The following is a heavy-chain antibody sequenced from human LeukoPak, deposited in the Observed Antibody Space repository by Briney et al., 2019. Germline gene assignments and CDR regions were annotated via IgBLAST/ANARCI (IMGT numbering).Heavy chain of an antibody. D-gene: IGHD3-10*01. Sequence: GGSLRLSCAASGFTFSSYAMSWVRQAPGKGLEWVSAISGSGGSTYYADSVKGRFTISRDNSNNTLYLQLDSLRAEDTAVYYCATRAAGSGTYDFDYWGQGTLVTVSS. CDR2: ISGSGGST. J-gene: IGHJ4*02. V-gene: IGHV3-23*01. CDR3: ATRAAGSGTYDFDY. CDR1: GFTFSSYA.